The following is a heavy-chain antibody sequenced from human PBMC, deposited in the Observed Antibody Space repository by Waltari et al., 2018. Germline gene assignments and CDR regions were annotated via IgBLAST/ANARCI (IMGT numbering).Heavy chain of an antibody. Sequence: QVQLQQWGAGLLKPSETLSLTCAVYGGSFIGYYWSWIRQPPGKGLEWIGEINHSGSTNYNPSLKSRVTISVDTSKNQFSLKLSSVTAADTAVYYCARGRNSSGWYGNWFDPWGQGTLVTVSS. J-gene: IGHJ5*02. CDR1: GGSFIGYY. CDR2: INHSGST. CDR3: ARGRNSSGWYGNWFDP. V-gene: IGHV4-34*01. D-gene: IGHD6-19*01.